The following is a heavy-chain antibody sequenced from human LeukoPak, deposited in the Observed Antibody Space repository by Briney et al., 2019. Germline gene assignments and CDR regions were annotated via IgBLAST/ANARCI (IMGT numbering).Heavy chain of an antibody. J-gene: IGHJ4*02. CDR2: NYYSGST. Sequence: PSETLSLTCTVPGDSISSYYWSWIRQPPGKGQEWIGYNYYSGSTNYNPSLKSRVTISVDTSKNQFSMKRSSVTAADTAVYYCARVARPGYSSSWYDYWGEGTLVTVSS. D-gene: IGHD6-13*01. CDR1: GDSISSYY. V-gene: IGHV4-59*01. CDR3: ARVARPGYSSSWYDY.